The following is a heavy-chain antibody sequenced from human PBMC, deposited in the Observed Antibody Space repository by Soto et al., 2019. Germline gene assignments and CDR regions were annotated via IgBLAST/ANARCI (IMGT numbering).Heavy chain of an antibody. CDR3: AREWGRRIDY. J-gene: IGHJ4*02. Sequence: EVQMVESGGALIQPGGSLRLSCAASGFIVSDSYMTWVRQAPGKGVEWVSVLYSGGNTYYADSVKGRFNIFRYNSKNTLYLQMNSLRDEDTAVYYCAREWGRRIDYWGQGTLVTVSS. V-gene: IGHV3-53*01. CDR1: GFIVSDSY. D-gene: IGHD3-16*01. CDR2: LYSGGNT.